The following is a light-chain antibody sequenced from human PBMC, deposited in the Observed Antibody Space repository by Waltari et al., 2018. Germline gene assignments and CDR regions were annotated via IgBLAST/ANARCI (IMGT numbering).Light chain of an antibody. Sequence: QSVVTQPTSASGTPGQRVTISCSGSSSNIGDNHVYWYQQVPGTAPKLLVHTNNERPSGVPARFTGSKSGTSASLAIYGLRSEDEADYYCASWDDKLNAWVIGGGTRLTVL. V-gene: IGLV1-47*01. J-gene: IGLJ3*02. CDR3: ASWDDKLNAWV. CDR2: TNN. CDR1: SSNIGDNH.